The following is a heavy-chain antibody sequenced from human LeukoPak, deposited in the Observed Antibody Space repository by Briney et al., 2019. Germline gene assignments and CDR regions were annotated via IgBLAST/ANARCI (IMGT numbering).Heavy chain of an antibody. D-gene: IGHD6-13*01. V-gene: IGHV3-11*01. CDR3: ARANGWQQTPLDY. J-gene: IGHJ4*02. CDR2: ISGSGSTI. Sequence: GGSLRLSCAASGFTLSDYYMSWIRQAPGKGLEWVSYISGSGSTIYYADSVKGRFTISRDNAKNSLYLQMNSLRAEDTAVYYCARANGWQQTPLDYWGQGTLVTVSS. CDR1: GFTLSDYY.